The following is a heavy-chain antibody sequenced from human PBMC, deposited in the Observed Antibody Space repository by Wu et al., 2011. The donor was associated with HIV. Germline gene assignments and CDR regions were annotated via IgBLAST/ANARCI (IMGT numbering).Heavy chain of an antibody. CDR2: MNPNSGNA. CDR1: GNTFGSYD. J-gene: IGHJ5*02. CDR3: TIGRGSRPRFDP. Sequence: QEQLVQSGAEVKKPGASVKVSCKTSGNTFGSYDFNWVRQASGQGLEWIGWMNPNSGNAGYAQKFQGRVTMTKGASIGTAYMELSSLTSEDTAVYYCTIGRGSRPRFDPWGQGTLVTVSS. V-gene: IGHV1-8*02. D-gene: IGHD3-10*01.